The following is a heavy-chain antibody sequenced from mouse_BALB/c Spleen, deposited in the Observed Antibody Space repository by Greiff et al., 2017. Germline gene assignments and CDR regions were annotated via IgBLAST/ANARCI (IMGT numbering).Heavy chain of an antibody. CDR3: ASDRFWFAY. CDR2: IWSGGST. J-gene: IGHJ3*01. CDR1: GFSLTSYG. V-gene: IGHV2-4-1*01. D-gene: IGHD2-14*01. Sequence: VQLQQSGPGLVQPSQSLSLTCTVSGFSLTSYGVHWVRQSPGKGLEWLGVIWSGGSTDYNAAFISRLSISKDNSKSQVFFKMNSLQADDTAIYYCASDRFWFAYWGQGTLVTVSA.